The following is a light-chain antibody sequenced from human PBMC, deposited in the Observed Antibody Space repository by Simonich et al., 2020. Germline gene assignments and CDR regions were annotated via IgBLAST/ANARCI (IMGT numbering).Light chain of an antibody. CDR3: SSYTSSSTSV. V-gene: IGLV2-14*01. Sequence: QSALTQPASVSGSPGQSITISRTGTSRYVGGYNYVSWYQQHPGKAPKLMINYVSKRPSGVSNRFSGSKSGNTASLTISGLQAEDEADYYCSSYTSSSTSVFGGGTKLTVL. CDR1: SRYVGGYNY. CDR2: YVS. J-gene: IGLJ2*01.